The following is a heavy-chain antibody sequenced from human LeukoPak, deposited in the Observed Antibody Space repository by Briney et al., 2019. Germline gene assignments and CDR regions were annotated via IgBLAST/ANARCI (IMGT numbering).Heavy chain of an antibody. Sequence: SETLSLTCTVSGGSISSSSYNWGWIRQPPGKGLEWIGSIYYSGSTYYNPSLKSRVTISVDTSKNQFSLKLSSVTAADTAVYYCARHGDLDPTYFDYWGQGTLVTVSS. J-gene: IGHJ4*02. V-gene: IGHV4-39*01. CDR3: ARHGDLDPTYFDY. D-gene: IGHD4-17*01. CDR2: IYYSGST. CDR1: GGSISSSSYN.